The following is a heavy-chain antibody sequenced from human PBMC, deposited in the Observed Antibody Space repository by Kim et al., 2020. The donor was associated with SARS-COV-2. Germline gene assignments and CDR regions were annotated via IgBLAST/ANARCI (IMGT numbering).Heavy chain of an antibody. Sequence: GGSLRLSCAASGFTFSNYAMSWVRQAPGEGLEWVSTIVYNGGSTFYADSVKGRFTISRDNSQNTLNLQMNSLRVDDTAMYYCAKGATTSEWASGMDVWGRGATVTVSS. V-gene: IGHV3-23*01. D-gene: IGHD1-26*01. CDR2: IVYNGGST. J-gene: IGHJ6*02. CDR3: AKGATTSEWASGMDV. CDR1: GFTFSNYA.